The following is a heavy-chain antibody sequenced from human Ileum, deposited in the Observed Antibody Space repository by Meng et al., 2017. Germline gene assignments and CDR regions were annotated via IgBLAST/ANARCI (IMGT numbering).Heavy chain of an antibody. CDR1: GDSVSSDNYY. Sequence: QGLLQESGPGLVRPSVTLSLTGTVSGDSVSSDNYYWSWIRQPPGKGLEWIGYVYYSGHTDCNPSLKSRLSISIDTSKNHFSLKLSSVTAADTAVYYCARTPLYSGSYYFDPWGQGALVTVSS. J-gene: IGHJ4*02. CDR3: ARTPLYSGSYYFDP. V-gene: IGHV4-61*03. CDR2: VYYSGHT. D-gene: IGHD1-26*01.